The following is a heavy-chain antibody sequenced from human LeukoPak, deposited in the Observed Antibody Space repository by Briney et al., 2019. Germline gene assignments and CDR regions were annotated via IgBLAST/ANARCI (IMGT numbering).Heavy chain of an antibody. CDR2: IYYSGST. Sequence: SETLSLTCTVSGGSISSSSYYWGWIRQPPGKGLEWIGSIYYSGSTYYNPSLKSRVTISVDTSKNQFSLKLSSVTAADTAVYYCARHLDSSGYYYVRDRGTYDYWGQGTLVTVSS. CDR3: ARHLDSSGYYYVRDRGTYDY. CDR1: GGSISSSSYY. V-gene: IGHV4-39*01. J-gene: IGHJ4*02. D-gene: IGHD3-22*01.